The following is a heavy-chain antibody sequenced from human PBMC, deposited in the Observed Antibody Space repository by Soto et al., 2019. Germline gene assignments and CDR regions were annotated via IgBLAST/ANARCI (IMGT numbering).Heavy chain of an antibody. CDR1: GFTFSSYG. CDR3: ANLLEWESYGMDV. D-gene: IGHD1-26*01. CDR2: ISYDGSNK. J-gene: IGHJ6*02. V-gene: IGHV3-30*18. Sequence: QVQLVESGGGVVQPGRSLRLSCAASGFTFSSYGMHWVRQAPGKGLGWVAVISYDGSNKYYADSVKGRFTISRDNSKNTLYLQMNSLRAEDTAVYYCANLLEWESYGMDVWGQGTTVTVSS.